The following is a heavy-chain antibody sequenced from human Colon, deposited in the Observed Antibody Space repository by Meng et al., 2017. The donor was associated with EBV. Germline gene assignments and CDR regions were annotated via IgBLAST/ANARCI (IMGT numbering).Heavy chain of an antibody. D-gene: IGHD6-19*01. J-gene: IGHJ4*02. Sequence: QVQLQESGPGLVKPSQPLSLTCTVSGGSVSSGGYYWTWIRQHPGKGLEWFGHIYYSGSTFYNPSLKRRVIISIDTSKNQFSLNLRSVTAADTAVYYCARVSSGWDYFDYWGQGTLVTSPQ. V-gene: IGHV4-31*03. CDR3: ARVSSGWDYFDY. CDR1: GGSVSSGGYY. CDR2: IYYSGST.